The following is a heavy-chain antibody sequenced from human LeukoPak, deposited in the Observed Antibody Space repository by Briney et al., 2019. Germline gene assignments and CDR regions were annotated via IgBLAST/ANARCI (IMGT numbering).Heavy chain of an antibody. D-gene: IGHD6-6*01. CDR3: AREGSSSSWFDP. V-gene: IGHV4-4*07. CDR1: GGSISRYY. CDR2: IYTSGST. J-gene: IGHJ5*02. Sequence: LETLSLTCTVSGGSISRYYWSWIRQPAGKGLEWSGRIYTSGSTNYNPSLKSRVTMSVDTSKNQFSLKLSSVTAADTAVYYCAREGSSSSWFDPWGQGTLVTVSS.